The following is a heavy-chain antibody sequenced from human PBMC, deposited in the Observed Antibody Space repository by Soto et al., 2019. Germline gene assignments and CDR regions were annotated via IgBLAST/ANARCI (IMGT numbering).Heavy chain of an antibody. V-gene: IGHV4-39*01. CDR3: ARFGSGSDY. J-gene: IGHJ4*02. D-gene: IGHD6-19*01. CDR2: IYYSGST. CDR1: GGSISNSGYY. Sequence: PSETLSLTCTVSGGSISNSGYYWRWIRQPPGKGLEWIGSIYYSGSTYHNPSLKSRVTVSVDTSKNQFSLNLSSVTAADTAVYYCARFGSGSDYWGQGTLVTVSS.